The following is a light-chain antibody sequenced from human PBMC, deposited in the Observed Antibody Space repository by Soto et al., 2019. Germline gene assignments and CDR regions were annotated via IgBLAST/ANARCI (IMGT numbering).Light chain of an antibody. CDR3: LQHNSYPRT. CDR1: QGIRSD. J-gene: IGKJ1*01. V-gene: IGKV1-17*01. Sequence: DIQMAQSPSTSAASXGQIVTISCXASQGIRSDLGWYQQKPGKAPKRLIYAASNLQSGVPSRFSGSGSGTEFTLTISSLQPEDVATYYCLQHNSYPRTFGQGTKVDIK. CDR2: AAS.